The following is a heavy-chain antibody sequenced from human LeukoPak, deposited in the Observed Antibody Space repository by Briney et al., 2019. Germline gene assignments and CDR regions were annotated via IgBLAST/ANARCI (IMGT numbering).Heavy chain of an antibody. CDR1: GFTFSSYA. V-gene: IGHV3-23*01. CDR3: AKVRPVWYSSGWYYFDY. CDR2: ISGSGDST. J-gene: IGHJ4*02. Sequence: GGSLRLSCAASGFTFSSYAMSWVRQAPGKGLEWVSAISGSGDSTYYADSVKGRFTISRDNSKNTLYLQMNSLRAEDTAVYYCAKVRPVWYSSGWYYFDYWGQGTLVTVSS. D-gene: IGHD6-19*01.